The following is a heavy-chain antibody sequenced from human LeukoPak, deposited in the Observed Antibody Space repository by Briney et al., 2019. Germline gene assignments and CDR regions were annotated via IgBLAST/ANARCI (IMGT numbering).Heavy chain of an antibody. J-gene: IGHJ6*03. CDR3: ARGLRDEDRHYNYYYMDV. CDR1: GASISGYY. V-gene: IGHV4-4*09. D-gene: IGHD2-21*01. Sequence: SETLSLTCTASGASISGYYWSWIRQPPGKELEWIGYFYTSGSAHYNPSLRSRVTMSVDTSKNQFSLKLSSVTAADTAVYYCARGLRDEDRHYNYYYMDVWGKGTTVTVSS. CDR2: FYTSGSA.